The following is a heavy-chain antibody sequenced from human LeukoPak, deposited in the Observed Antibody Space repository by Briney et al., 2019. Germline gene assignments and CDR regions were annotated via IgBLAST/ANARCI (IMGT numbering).Heavy chain of an antibody. CDR2: ISYDGSNK. CDR3: ARDPRQQLVLDY. CDR1: GFTFSSYA. V-gene: IGHV3-30*04. Sequence: GGSLRLSCAASGFTFSSYAMHWVRQAPGKGLEWVAVISYDGSNKYYADSVKGRFTISRDNSKNTLYLQMNSLRAEDTAVYYCARDPRQQLVLDYWGQGTLVTVSP. D-gene: IGHD6-13*01. J-gene: IGHJ4*02.